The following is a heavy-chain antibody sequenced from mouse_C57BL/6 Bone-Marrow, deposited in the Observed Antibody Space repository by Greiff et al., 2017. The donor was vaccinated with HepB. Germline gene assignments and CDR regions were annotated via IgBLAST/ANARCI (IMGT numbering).Heavy chain of an antibody. Sequence: EVQLQQSGPELVKPGASVKISCKASGYSFTGYYMNWVKQSPEKSLEWIGEINTSTGGTTYNQKFKAKATLTVDKSSSTAYMQLKSLTSEDSAVYYCARGGSPFAYWGQGTLVTVSA. CDR2: INTSTGGT. CDR1: GYSFTGYY. J-gene: IGHJ3*01. V-gene: IGHV1-42*01. CDR3: ARGGSPFAY. D-gene: IGHD1-1*01.